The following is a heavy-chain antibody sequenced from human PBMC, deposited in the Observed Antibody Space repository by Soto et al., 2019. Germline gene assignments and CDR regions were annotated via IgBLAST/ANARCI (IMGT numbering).Heavy chain of an antibody. CDR1: GYTFSTYY. CDR2: INPSGGST. CDR3: ARGGSYDFWRGYYRASGYGMDV. Sequence: QVQLVQSGAEVKKPGASVKVSCKASGYTFSTYYMHWVRQAPGQGLEWMGIINPSGGSTSYAQKFQGRVTMTRDTSTSTVYMELSSLRSEDTAVYYCARGGSYDFWRGYYRASGYGMDVWGQGTTVTVSS. V-gene: IGHV1-46*01. J-gene: IGHJ6*02. D-gene: IGHD3-3*01.